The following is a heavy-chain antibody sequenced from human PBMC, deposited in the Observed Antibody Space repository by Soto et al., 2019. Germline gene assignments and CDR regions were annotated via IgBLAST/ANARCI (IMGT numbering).Heavy chain of an antibody. CDR3: ARVLDSCSGGHCYSGYYYYMDV. J-gene: IGHJ6*03. CDR2: IYYNGNT. D-gene: IGHD2-15*01. Sequence: SETLSLTCTVSGGSISSYYLSWIRQPPGKGLEWIGYIYYNGNTNYNPSLKSRVTTSVDKSKNEFSLKLSSVTAADTAVYYCARVLDSCSGGHCYSGYYYYMDVWGQGTTVTVSS. V-gene: IGHV4-59*01. CDR1: GGSISSYY.